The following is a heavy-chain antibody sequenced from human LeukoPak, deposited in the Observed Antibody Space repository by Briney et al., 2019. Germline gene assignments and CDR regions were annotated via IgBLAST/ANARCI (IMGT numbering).Heavy chain of an antibody. J-gene: IGHJ4*02. Sequence: SETLSLTCTVSGCSISSSSYYWGWVPQPPGKGLGGIGSIYYSGSTYYNPSLKSRVTISVDTSKNQFSLKLSSVTAADTAVYYCARVAGSYPLSSFDYWGQGTLVTVSS. CDR3: ARVAGSYPLSSFDY. CDR1: GCSISSSSYY. V-gene: IGHV4-39*07. D-gene: IGHD1-26*01. CDR2: IYYSGST.